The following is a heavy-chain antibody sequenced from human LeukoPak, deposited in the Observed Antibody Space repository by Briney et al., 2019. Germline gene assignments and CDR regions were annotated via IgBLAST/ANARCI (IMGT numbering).Heavy chain of an antibody. V-gene: IGHV4-34*01. Sequence: SETLSLTCAVYGGSFSGYYWSWIRQPPGKGLEWIGEINHSGSTNYNPSLKSRVTISVDTSKNQFSLKLSSVTAADTAVYYCARSTTYGDLLFDYWGQGTLVTVSS. CDR3: ARSTTYGDLLFDY. D-gene: IGHD4-17*01. CDR2: INHSGST. J-gene: IGHJ4*02. CDR1: GGSFSGYY.